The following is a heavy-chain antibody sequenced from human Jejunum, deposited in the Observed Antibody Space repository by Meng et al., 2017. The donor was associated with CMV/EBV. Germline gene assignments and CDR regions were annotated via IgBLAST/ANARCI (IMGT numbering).Heavy chain of an antibody. D-gene: IGHD3-22*01. CDR2: ISPSGNI. CDR1: GDSISNYF. V-gene: IGHV4-4*07. CDR3: ARGESRGYYYFDY. Sequence: DARPASVTPSETLSLPCTVSGDSISNYFWSWIRQPAGKKLEWIGRISPSGNINYIPSLKGRVTMSLDTSNNQIFLNLTSVTAADTALYYCARGESRGYYYFDYWGQGILVTVSS. J-gene: IGHJ4*02.